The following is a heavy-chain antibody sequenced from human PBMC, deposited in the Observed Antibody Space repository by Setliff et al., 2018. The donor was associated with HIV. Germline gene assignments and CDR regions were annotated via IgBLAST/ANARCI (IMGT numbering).Heavy chain of an antibody. CDR3: AGEYSSSSPFEY. V-gene: IGHV4-61*02. D-gene: IGHD6-6*01. J-gene: IGHJ4*02. Sequence: SETLSLTCTVSGGSISSGRYYWSWIRQPAGKGLEWIGRIYTSGNTNYNPSLKSRVTISVDTSKNQLSLNLTSVTAADTAVYYCAGEYSSSSPFEYWGRGTLVTVTS. CDR1: GGSISSGRYY. CDR2: IYTSGNT.